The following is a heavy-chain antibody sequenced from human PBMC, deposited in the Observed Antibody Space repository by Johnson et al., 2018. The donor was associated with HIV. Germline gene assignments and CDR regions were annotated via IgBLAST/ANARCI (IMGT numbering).Heavy chain of an antibody. V-gene: IGHV3-NL1*01. J-gene: IGHJ3*02. CDR2: IYSGGST. Sequence: QVQLVESGGGVVHPGRSLRLSCAASGFSFRKYGIHWVRQAPGKGLDWVSVIYSGGSTYYADSVKGRFTLSRDNAKNSLYLQMNSLRVEDTALYYCARVSSSVTTARYGAFDIWGQGTMVIVSS. D-gene: IGHD4-17*01. CDR3: ARVSSSVTTARYGAFDI. CDR1: GFSFRKYG.